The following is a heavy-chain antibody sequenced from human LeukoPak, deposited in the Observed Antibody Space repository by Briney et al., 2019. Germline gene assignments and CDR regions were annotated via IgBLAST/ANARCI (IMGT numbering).Heavy chain of an antibody. CDR3: ARYCTNGVCYPDAFDI. D-gene: IGHD2-8*01. V-gene: IGHV4-34*01. J-gene: IGHJ3*02. CDR1: GGSFSGYY. CDR2: INDSGST. Sequence: SETLSLTCAVYGGSFSGYYWSWIRQPPGKGLEWIGEINDSGSTNYNPSLKSRVTISVDTSKNQFSLRLSSVTAADTAVYYCARYCTNGVCYPDAFDIWGQGTMDTVSS.